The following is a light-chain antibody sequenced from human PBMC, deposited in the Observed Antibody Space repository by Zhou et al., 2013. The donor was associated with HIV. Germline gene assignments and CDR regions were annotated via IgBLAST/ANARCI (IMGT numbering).Light chain of an antibody. CDR3: QQYGSPPWT. J-gene: IGKJ1*01. Sequence: EIVLTQSPGTLSLSPGERATLSCRASQSVSSSYLAWYQQKPGQAPRLLIYGASSRATGIPDRFSGSGSGTDFTLTIRSLEPEDFAVYYCQQYGSPPWTFGQGTKVEIK. CDR2: GAS. V-gene: IGKV3-20*01. CDR1: QSVSSSY.